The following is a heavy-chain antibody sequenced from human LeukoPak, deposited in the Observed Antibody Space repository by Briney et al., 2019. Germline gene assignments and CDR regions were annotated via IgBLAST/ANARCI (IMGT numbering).Heavy chain of an antibody. CDR1: GGSMTSGDYY. D-gene: IGHD3-10*01. Sequence: PSETLSLTCTVSGGSMTSGDYYWSWIRQYPGKGLEWLGYIHYSGSTYYNPSLKSRVTISVDTSKNQFSLKLSSVTAADTAVYYCARSLLWFGELSSNWFDPWGQGTLVTVSS. J-gene: IGHJ5*02. CDR2: IHYSGST. V-gene: IGHV4-31*03. CDR3: ARSLLWFGELSSNWFDP.